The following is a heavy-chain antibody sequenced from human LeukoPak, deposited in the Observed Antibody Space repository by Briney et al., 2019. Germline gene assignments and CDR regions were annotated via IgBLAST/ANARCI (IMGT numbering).Heavy chain of an antibody. J-gene: IGHJ4*02. D-gene: IGHD6-19*01. CDR3: AKDMGYTSGWYPFDY. Sequence: PGGSLRLSCAASGFTFDDYAIHWVRQPPGKGLEWVSLISGDGSSTYYADSVKGRFTISRDNSKNSLYLQMNSLRTEDTALYYCAKDMGYTSGWYPFDYWGQGTLVTVSS. CDR1: GFTFDDYA. V-gene: IGHV3-43*02. CDR2: ISGDGSST.